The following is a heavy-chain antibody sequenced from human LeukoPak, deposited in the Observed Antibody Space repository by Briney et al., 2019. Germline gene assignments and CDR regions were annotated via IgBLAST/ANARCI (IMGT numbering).Heavy chain of an antibody. CDR1: GGSFSGYY. CDR2: INHSGST. J-gene: IGHJ6*03. CDR3: ARARSTKDYYYYMDV. D-gene: IGHD2-2*01. V-gene: IGHV4-34*01. Sequence: SETLSLTCAVYGGSFSGYYWSWIRQPPGKGLEWIGEINHSGSTNYNPSLKSRVTISVDTSKNQFSLKLSSVTAADTAVYYCARARSTKDYYYYMDVWGKGTTVTVSS.